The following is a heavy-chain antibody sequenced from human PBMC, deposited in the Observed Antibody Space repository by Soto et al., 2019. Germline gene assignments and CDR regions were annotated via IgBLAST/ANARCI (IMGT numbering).Heavy chain of an antibody. D-gene: IGHD3-10*01. CDR3: ARWVYGYYGMDV. V-gene: IGHV1-69*13. Sequence: SVKVSCKASGGTFSSYAISWVRQAPGQGLEWMGGIIPIFGTANYAQKFQGRVTITADESTSTAYMELSSLRSEDTAVYYCARWVYGYYGMDVWGQGTTVTVSS. CDR1: GGTFSSYA. J-gene: IGHJ6*01. CDR2: IIPIFGTA.